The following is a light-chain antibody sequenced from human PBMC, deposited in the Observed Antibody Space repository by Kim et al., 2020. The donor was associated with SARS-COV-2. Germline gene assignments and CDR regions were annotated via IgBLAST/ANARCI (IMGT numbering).Light chain of an antibody. CDR1: QGIGTS. CDR2: AAS. J-gene: IGKJ4*01. Sequence: GSVGDKVTITCRASQGIGTSLAWYQQKPVKAPKPLIYAASTLQSGVPSRFSGSGSGTDFTLTLYSLQPEDSATYYCQQVKSYPLTFAGGTKVDIK. V-gene: IGKV1-9*01. CDR3: QQVKSYPLT.